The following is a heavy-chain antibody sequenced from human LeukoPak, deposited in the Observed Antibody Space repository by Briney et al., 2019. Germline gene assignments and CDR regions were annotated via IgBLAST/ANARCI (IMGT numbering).Heavy chain of an antibody. V-gene: IGHV3-23*01. CDR2: IRDSGSST. J-gene: IGHJ5*02. D-gene: IGHD2-2*01. CDR3: AKDIVVVPARGDWFDP. CDR1: GFTFSSYA. Sequence: GGSLRLSCAASGFTFSSYAMSWVRQAPGKGLEWVSAIRDSGSSTHYADSVKGRFTTSRDNSKNTLFLQMNSLRAEDTAVYYCAKDIVVVPARGDWFDPWGQGTLVTVSS.